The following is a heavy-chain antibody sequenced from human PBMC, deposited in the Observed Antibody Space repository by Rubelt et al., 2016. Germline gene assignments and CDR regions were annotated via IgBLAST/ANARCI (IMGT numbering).Heavy chain of an antibody. CDR2: IYNSGCT. D-gene: IGHD6-19*01. J-gene: IGHJ4*02. CDR3: ANCGQWLAEFDS. CDR1: GYSISSGYY. Sequence: QVQLQESGPGLVKPSETLSLTCTVSGYSISSGYYWGWIRQPPGKGLEWIGSIYNSGCTYYNPSLKSLVTISVDTSKNQFSLKLSSVTAADTAVYYCANCGQWLAEFDSWGQGTLVTVSS. V-gene: IGHV4-38-2*02.